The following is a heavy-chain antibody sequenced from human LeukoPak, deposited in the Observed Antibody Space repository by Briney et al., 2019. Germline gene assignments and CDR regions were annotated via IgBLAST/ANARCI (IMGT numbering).Heavy chain of an antibody. D-gene: IGHD6-19*01. CDR3: AKDPGASIAVAGIDY. J-gene: IGHJ4*02. CDR1: GFTFDDYA. CDR2: ISWNSGSI. Sequence: GGSLRLSCAASGFTFDDYAMHWVRQAPGKGLAWVSGISWNSGSIGYADSVKGRFTISRDNAKNSLYLQMNSLRAEDTALYYCAKDPGASIAVAGIDYWGQGTLVTVSS. V-gene: IGHV3-9*01.